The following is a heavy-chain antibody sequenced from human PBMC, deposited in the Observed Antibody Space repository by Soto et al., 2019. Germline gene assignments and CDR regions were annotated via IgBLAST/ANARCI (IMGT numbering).Heavy chain of an antibody. D-gene: IGHD7-27*01. CDR2: TYYRSKWYN. V-gene: IGHV6-1*01. CDR1: GYSVSSNSAA. Sequence: SHTLSLTCAISGYSVSSNSAALNWIRQSPSRGLEWLGRTYYRSKWYNDYAVSVKSRITINPDTSKNQFSLQLNSVTPEDTAVYYCARSTTGDPLEYYYYGMDVWGQGTTVTVSS. CDR3: ARSTTGDPLEYYYYGMDV. J-gene: IGHJ6*02.